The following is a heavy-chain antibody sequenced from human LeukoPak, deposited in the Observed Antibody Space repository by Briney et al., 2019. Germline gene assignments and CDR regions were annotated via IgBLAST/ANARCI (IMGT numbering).Heavy chain of an antibody. V-gene: IGHV3-66*01. CDR3: ARDLYVDIVAPSGMDV. D-gene: IGHD5-12*01. CDR1: GFTVSSNS. CDR2: IYSGGTT. Sequence: GGSLRLSCAASGFTVSSNSMSWVRQAPGKGLEWVSVIYSGGTTYYADSVKGRFTISKDNSKNTLYLQMNSLRAEDTAVYYCARDLYVDIVAPSGMDVWGQGTTVAVSS. J-gene: IGHJ6*02.